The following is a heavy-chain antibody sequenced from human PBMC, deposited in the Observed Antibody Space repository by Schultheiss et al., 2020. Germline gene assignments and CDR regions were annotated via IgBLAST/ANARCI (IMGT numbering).Heavy chain of an antibody. V-gene: IGHV4-34*01. CDR2: INHSGST. CDR3: ARQRGNYYGSGSYYKVYHACDI. D-gene: IGHD3-10*01. CDR1: GGSISSYY. J-gene: IGHJ3*02. Sequence: SETLSLTCTVSGGSISSYYWSWIRQPPGKGLEWIGEINHSGSTNYNPSLKSRVTISVDTSKNQFSLKLSSVTAADTAVYYCARQRGNYYGSGSYYKVYHACDIWGQGKMGTVSS.